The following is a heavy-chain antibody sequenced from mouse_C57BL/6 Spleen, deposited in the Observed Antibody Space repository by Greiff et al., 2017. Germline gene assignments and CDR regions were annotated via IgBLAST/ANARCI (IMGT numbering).Heavy chain of an antibody. CDR2: INPNYGTT. D-gene: IGHD1-1*01. V-gene: IGHV1-39*01. CDR1: GYSFTDYN. CDR3: ARRKVYGSSTPWCFDV. J-gene: IGHJ1*03. Sequence: VQLQQSGPELVKPGASVKISCKASGYSFTDYNMNWVKQSNGKSLEWIGVINPNYGTTSYNQKFKGKATLTVEKSSSTVYLELSRLTSDDSAVYYCARRKVYGSSTPWCFDVWGTGTTVTVSS.